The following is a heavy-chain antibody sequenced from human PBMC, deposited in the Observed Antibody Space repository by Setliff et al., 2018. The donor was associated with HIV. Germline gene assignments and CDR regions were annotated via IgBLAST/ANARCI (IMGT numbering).Heavy chain of an antibody. CDR1: GFTFSNYV. Sequence: GGSLRLSCAASGFTFSNYVINWVRQAPGKGLEWISAISGSGSTIYYADSVKGRFTISRDNAKNSLYLQMNSLRAEDSAVYYCAMIPYYYYCAMDVWGQGTTVTVS. V-gene: IGHV3-48*03. CDR2: ISGSGSTI. CDR3: AMIPYYYYCAMDV. J-gene: IGHJ6*02. D-gene: IGHD2-2*02.